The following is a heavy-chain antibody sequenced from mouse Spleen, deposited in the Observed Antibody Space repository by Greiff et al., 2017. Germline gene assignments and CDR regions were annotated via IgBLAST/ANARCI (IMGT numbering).Heavy chain of an antibody. CDR1: GYTFTEYT. CDR2: FYPGSGSI. CDR3: ARHEEVYGDYGYAMDY. D-gene: IGHD2-13*01. Sequence: VKLVESGAELVKPGASVKLSCKASGYTFTEYTIHWVKQRSGQGLEWIGWFYPGSGSIKYNEKFKDKATLTADKSSSTVYMELSRLTSEDSAVYFCARHEEVYGDYGYAMDYWGQGTSVTVSS. V-gene: IGHV1-62-2*01. J-gene: IGHJ4*01.